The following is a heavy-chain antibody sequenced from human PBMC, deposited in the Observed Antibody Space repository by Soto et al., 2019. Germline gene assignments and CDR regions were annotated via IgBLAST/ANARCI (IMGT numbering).Heavy chain of an antibody. D-gene: IGHD1-26*01. CDR1: GDSVSSNSAG. J-gene: IGHJ4*01. CDR3: ARGEQYSGRIFDY. CDR2: TYYRSKWYY. Sequence: SQTLSLTCAITGDSVSSNSAGWSWVRQSPSRGLEWLGRTYYRSKWYYEYAVSVRGRITINPDTSKNQYSLQLNSVTPEDTAVYFCARGEQYSGRIFDYWGKGTLVT. V-gene: IGHV6-1*01.